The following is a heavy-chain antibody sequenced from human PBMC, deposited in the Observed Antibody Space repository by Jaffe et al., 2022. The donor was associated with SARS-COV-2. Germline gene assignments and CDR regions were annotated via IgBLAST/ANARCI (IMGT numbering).Heavy chain of an antibody. Sequence: EVQLVESGGGLVKPGRSLRLSCTASGFTFGDYAMSWFRQAPGKGLEWVGFIRSKAYGGTTEYAASVKGRFTISRDDSKSIAYLQMNSLKTEDTAVYYCTRGGITIFGVVTQSFDYWGQGTLVTVSS. CDR3: TRGGITIFGVVTQSFDY. D-gene: IGHD3-3*01. CDR2: IRSKAYGGTT. CDR1: GFTFGDYA. J-gene: IGHJ4*02. V-gene: IGHV3-49*05.